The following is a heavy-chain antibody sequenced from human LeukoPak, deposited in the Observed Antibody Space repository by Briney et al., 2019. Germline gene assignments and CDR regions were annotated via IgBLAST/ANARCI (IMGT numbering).Heavy chain of an antibody. V-gene: IGHV3-30*18. D-gene: IGHD1-26*01. CDR2: ISYDGSNK. Sequence: GGSLRLSCAASGFTFSSYGMHWVRQAPGKGLEWVAVISYDGSNKYYADSVKGRFTITRANSKNTLYLQMNSLRAEATAVYSCEKDTPQWELRFGFDYCCGGTMVIVSS. CDR1: GFTFSSYG. CDR3: EKDTPQWELRFGFDY. J-gene: IGHJ4*02.